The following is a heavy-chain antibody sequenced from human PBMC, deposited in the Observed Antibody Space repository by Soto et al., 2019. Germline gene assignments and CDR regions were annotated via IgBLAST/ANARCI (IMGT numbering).Heavy chain of an antibody. CDR2: IIPIFGTA. D-gene: IGHD6-13*01. Sequence: SVKVSCKASGGTFSNYAISWVRQAPGQGHEWMGGIIPIFGTANYAQKFQGRVTITADESTSTAYMELSSLRSEDTAVYYCARDREGSSSWSLWFDPWGQGTLVTVSS. J-gene: IGHJ5*02. CDR3: ARDREGSSSWSLWFDP. V-gene: IGHV1-69*13. CDR1: GGTFSNYA.